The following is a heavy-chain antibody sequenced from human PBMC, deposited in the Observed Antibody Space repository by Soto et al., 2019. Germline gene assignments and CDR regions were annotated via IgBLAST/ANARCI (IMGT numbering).Heavy chain of an antibody. V-gene: IGHV1-69*02. CDR1: GGTFSSYT. D-gene: IGHD3-10*01. CDR2: IIPILGIA. J-gene: IGHJ4*02. Sequence: QVQLVQSGAEVKKPGSSVKVSCKASGGTFSSYTISWVRQAPGQGLEWMGRIIPILGIANYAQKFQGRVTITADKSTSTAYMELSSLRAEDTAVYYCARGYYGSGSSYWGQGTLVTVSS. CDR3: ARGYYGSGSSY.